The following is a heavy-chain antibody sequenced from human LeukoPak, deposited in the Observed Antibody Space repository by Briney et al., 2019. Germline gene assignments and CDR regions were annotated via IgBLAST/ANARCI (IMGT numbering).Heavy chain of an antibody. CDR2: IYHSGGT. J-gene: IGHJ3*02. CDR1: GYSISSGYY. Sequence: PSETLSLTCGVSGYSISSGYYWGWIRPAPGKGLEWIGTIYHSGGTYYNPSLKSRVAISIDTSANQFSLNLNSVTAADTAVYYCARLAVMEVIDFDIWGQGTLVTVSS. V-gene: IGHV4-38-2*01. CDR3: ARLAVMEVIDFDI. D-gene: IGHD3-16*01.